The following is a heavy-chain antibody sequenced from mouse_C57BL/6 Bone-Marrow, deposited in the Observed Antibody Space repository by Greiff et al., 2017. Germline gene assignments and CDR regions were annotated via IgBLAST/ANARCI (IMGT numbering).Heavy chain of an antibody. CDR1: GFSLSTSGMG. CDR3: ARGDSRLEDYYAMDY. D-gene: IGHD3-2*02. Sequence: QVTLKESGPGILQSSQSLSLTCSFSGFSLSTSGMGVSWIRQPSGKGLDWLAHIYWDDDKRYNPSLKSRLTISKDTSRNQVFLKITRVDTADTATYYCARGDSRLEDYYAMDYWGQGTSVTVSS. J-gene: IGHJ4*01. V-gene: IGHV8-12*01. CDR2: IYWDDDK.